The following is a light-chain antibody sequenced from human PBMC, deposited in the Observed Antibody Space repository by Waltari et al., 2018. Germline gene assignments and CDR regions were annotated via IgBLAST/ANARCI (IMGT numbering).Light chain of an antibody. V-gene: IGKV1-12*01. CDR1: QDISTS. CDR2: HSS. J-gene: IGKJ1*01. CDR3: RQGDTSPPT. Sequence: EIHMTQSPSSVSASVGDRVSIPCRASQDISTSLAWYQQKSGKAPSLLIYHSSTLQSGVPSRFSGAGTGTDFTLTINNLHPEDFATYFCRQGDTSPPTFGPGTKVELK.